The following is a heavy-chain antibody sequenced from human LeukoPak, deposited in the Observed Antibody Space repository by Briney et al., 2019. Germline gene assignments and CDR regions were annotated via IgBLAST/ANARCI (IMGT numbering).Heavy chain of an antibody. J-gene: IGHJ4*02. CDR3: AGDSDGYKY. Sequence: GGSLRLSCAASGLTFSSYWMSWVRQAPGKGLEWVANIKQDGSEKYYVDSVKGRFTISRDNAKNSLYLQMNSLRAEDTAVYYCAGDSDGYKYWGQGTLVTVSS. V-gene: IGHV3-7*01. CDR1: GLTFSSYW. CDR2: IKQDGSEK. D-gene: IGHD5-24*01.